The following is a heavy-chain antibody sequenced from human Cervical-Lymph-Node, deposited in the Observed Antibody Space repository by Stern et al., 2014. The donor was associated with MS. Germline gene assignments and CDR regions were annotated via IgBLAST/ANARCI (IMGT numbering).Heavy chain of an antibody. CDR3: ARATDILTGHYPYYFDY. J-gene: IGHJ4*02. CDR1: GGSIRSYY. V-gene: IGHV4-59*01. CDR2: IYYSGST. Sequence: VQLQDSGPGLVKPSETLSLTCSGSGGSIRSYYWSWIRQPPGKGLEWLGYIYYSGSTNLNPSLKGRVPISVDTSKNQFSLKLSPVTAADTAVYYCARATDILTGHYPYYFDYWGQGTLVTVSS. D-gene: IGHD3-9*01.